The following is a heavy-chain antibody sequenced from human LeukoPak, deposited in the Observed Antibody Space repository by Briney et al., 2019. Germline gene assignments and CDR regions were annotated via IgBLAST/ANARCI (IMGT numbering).Heavy chain of an antibody. J-gene: IGHJ4*02. V-gene: IGHV3-23*01. D-gene: IGHD3-22*01. Sequence: SVKGRFTISRDNSKNTLYLQMNSLRAEDTAVYYCAKRGGRSSGQPFDYWGQGTLVTVSS. CDR3: AKRGGRSSGQPFDY.